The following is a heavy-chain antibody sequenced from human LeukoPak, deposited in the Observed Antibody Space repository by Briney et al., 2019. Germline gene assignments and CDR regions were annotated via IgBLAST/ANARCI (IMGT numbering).Heavy chain of an antibody. CDR2: ISYVGSNK. V-gene: IGHV3-30*18. J-gene: IGHJ4*02. D-gene: IGHD5-24*01. Sequence: PGGSLRLSCAASGFTFSSYGMHWVRQAPGMGLEWVAIISYVGSNKYYADSVKGRFTISRDNSRNTLYLQMNSLRAEDTALYYCAKVRVDAYMSPNDYWGQGTLLTLSS. CDR3: AKVRVDAYMSPNDY. CDR1: GFTFSSYG.